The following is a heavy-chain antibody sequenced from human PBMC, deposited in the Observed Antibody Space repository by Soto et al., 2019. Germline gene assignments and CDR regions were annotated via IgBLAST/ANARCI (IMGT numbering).Heavy chain of an antibody. CDR2: MFHSGLT. J-gene: IGHJ6*02. D-gene: IGHD2-15*01. Sequence: PSETLSLTCSVSGYSVPSSDYYWAWIRQPPGKGLEWIGSMFHSGLTYYNPSLKSRVTLSVDTSKNQFSVRLNSVTAADTAVYYCAPLSVSLSGPYGIHVWGQGTTVTVSS. V-gene: IGHV4-39*01. CDR1: GYSVPSSDYY. CDR3: APLSVSLSGPYGIHV.